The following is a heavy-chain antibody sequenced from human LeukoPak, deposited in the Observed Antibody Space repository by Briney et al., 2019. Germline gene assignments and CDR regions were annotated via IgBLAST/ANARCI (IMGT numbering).Heavy chain of an antibody. V-gene: IGHV3-21*01. J-gene: IGHJ4*02. D-gene: IGHD1-7*01. Sequence: GGSLRLSCAASGFTFSSYSMNWVRQAPGKGLEWVSSISSSNNYVYYADSVKGRFTISRDNAKNSLYLQMNSLRVEDTAVYYCARAHNWKYGTFDYWGQGTLVTVSS. CDR2: ISSSNNYV. CDR3: ARAHNWKYGTFDY. CDR1: GFTFSSYS.